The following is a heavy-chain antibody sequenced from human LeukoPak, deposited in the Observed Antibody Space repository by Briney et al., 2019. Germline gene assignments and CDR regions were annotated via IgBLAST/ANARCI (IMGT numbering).Heavy chain of an antibody. D-gene: IGHD2-15*01. V-gene: IGHV4-4*01. CDR3: ARAPFCSGGSCYWRFDY. CDR1: GGSISSSNW. J-gene: IGHJ4*02. Sequence: PSGTLSLTCAVSGGSISSSNWWSWVRQPPGKGLEWIGEIYHSGSSNYNPSLKSRVTISVDKSKNQFSLELSSVTAADTAMYCCARAPFCSGGSCYWRFDYWGQGTLVTVSS. CDR2: IYHSGSS.